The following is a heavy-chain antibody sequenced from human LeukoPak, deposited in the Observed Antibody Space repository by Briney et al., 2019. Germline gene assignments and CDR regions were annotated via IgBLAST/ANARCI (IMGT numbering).Heavy chain of an antibody. Sequence: ASVKVSCKASGYAFTSYNMHWVRQAPGQGLEWMGIIKPSGGSTTYAQKFQGRVTMTRDMSTSTLYMELSSLRSEDTAVYYCARVRDRYNDAYDIWGQGTMVTVSS. CDR3: ARVRDRYNDAYDI. D-gene: IGHD5-24*01. CDR2: IKPSGGST. J-gene: IGHJ3*02. V-gene: IGHV1-46*01. CDR1: GYAFTSYN.